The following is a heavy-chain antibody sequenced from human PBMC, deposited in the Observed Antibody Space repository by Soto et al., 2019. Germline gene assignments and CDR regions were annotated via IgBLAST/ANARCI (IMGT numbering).Heavy chain of an antibody. CDR3: VKGHLARDN. CDR2: VRNKANSYTT. Sequence: EVQLVESGGGLVQPGGSLRLSCTASGFTFSDSYMDWVRQAPGKGLDWVGRVRNKANSYTTEYAASVKGRFTVSRDDSKNSLYLQMNSLKTEDTAVYYCVKGHLARDNWGPGTLVTVSS. CDR1: GFTFSDSY. J-gene: IGHJ4*02. V-gene: IGHV3-72*01.